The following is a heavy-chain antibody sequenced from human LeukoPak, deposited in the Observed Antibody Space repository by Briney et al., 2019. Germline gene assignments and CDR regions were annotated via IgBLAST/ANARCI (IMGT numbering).Heavy chain of an antibody. CDR1: GGSISPSY. D-gene: IGHD2-8*02. CDR3: ARSLVLDPMDFWGYYFDY. Sequence: SETLSLTCTVSGGSISPSYWNWIRQPPGKGLEWIGYISYSGYINYNPSLESRVTISVDTSKNQFSLKLSYVTAADTAVYYCARSLVLDPMDFWGYYFDYWGQGALVTVSS. V-gene: IGHV4-59*01. J-gene: IGHJ4*02. CDR2: ISYSGYI.